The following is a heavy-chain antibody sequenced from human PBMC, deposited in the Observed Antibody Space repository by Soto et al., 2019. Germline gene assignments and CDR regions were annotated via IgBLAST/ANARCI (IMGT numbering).Heavy chain of an antibody. CDR3: LRGNSGYGNFDY. Sequence: XGSLLLSCAASGFTFSSYWMHWVRQAPGKGLVWVSRIKGDGSETNYADSVKGRFTISRDNAKNTLYLQLNSLRAEDTAVYYCLRGNSGYGNFDYWGQGTRVTVSS. J-gene: IGHJ4*02. V-gene: IGHV3-74*01. CDR2: IKGDGSET. CDR1: GFTFSSYW. D-gene: IGHD5-12*01.